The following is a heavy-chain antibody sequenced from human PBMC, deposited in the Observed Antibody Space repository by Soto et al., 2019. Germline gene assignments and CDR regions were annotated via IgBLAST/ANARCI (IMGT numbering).Heavy chain of an antibody. CDR3: ARDRIVATPQRLHSSSWYYFDY. D-gene: IGHD6-13*01. J-gene: IGHJ4*02. V-gene: IGHV3-11*06. CDR1: GFAVSSYS. CDR2: ISSSSSYT. Sequence: GGSLRLSCAASGFAVSSYSVHWVRQAPGKGLEWVSYISSSSSYTNYADSVKGRFTISRDNAKNSLYLQMNSLRAEDTAVYYCARDRIVATPQRLHSSSWYYFDYWGQGTLVTVSS.